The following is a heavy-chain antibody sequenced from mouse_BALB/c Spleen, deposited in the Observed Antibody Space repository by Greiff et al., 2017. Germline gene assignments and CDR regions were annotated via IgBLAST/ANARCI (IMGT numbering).Heavy chain of an antibody. CDR2: INPDSSTI. CDR3: ARPVVITTGAWFAY. Sequence: EVKLQESGGGLVQPGGSLKLSCAASGFDFSRYWMSWVRQAPGKGLEWIGEINPDSSTINYTPSLKDKFIISRDNAKNTLYLQMSKVRSEDTALYYCARPVVITTGAWFAYWGQGTLVTVSA. V-gene: IGHV4-1*02. CDR1: GFDFSRYW. D-gene: IGHD2-4*01. J-gene: IGHJ3*01.